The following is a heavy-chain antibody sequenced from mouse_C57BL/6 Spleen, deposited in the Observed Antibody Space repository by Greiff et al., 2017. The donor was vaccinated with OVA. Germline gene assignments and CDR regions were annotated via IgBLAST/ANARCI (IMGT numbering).Heavy chain of an antibody. Sequence: VQLQQSGPGLVQPSQSLSITCTVSGFSLTSYGVHWVRQSPGKGLEWLGVIWRGGSTDYNAAFMSRLSITKDNSKSQVFFKMNSLQADDTAIYYCAKNAYDYDGVYYAMDYWGQGTSVTVSS. CDR3: AKNAYDYDGVYYAMDY. D-gene: IGHD2-4*01. CDR1: GFSLTSYG. J-gene: IGHJ4*01. CDR2: IWRGGST. V-gene: IGHV2-5*01.